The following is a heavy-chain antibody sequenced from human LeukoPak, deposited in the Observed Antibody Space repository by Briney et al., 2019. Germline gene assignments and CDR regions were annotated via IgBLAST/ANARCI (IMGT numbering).Heavy chain of an antibody. V-gene: IGHV3-74*01. CDR2: INSDGSST. CDR1: GFTFSSYW. J-gene: IGHJ4*02. Sequence: GGSLRLSCAASGFTFSSYWMHWVRQAPGKGLVWVSRINSDGSSTSYADSVKGRFTISRDNSKNTLYLQMNSLRAEDTAVYYCAQGWSDTIFGVVITPSFDYWGPGTLATVSS. D-gene: IGHD3-3*01. CDR3: AQGWSDTIFGVVITPSFDY.